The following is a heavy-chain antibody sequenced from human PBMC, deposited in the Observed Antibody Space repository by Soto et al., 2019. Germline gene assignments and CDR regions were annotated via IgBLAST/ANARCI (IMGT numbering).Heavy chain of an antibody. J-gene: IGHJ4*02. Sequence: EVQLLESGGDLVQPGGSLRLSCAASGFTFSNYAMSWSRQAPGKGLEWVSAISGSAINTYYADSVRGRFTISRDNSKNTLYLQMNHLRAEDTAVYSCAKGQGYYYDASGYTFDYWGQGTLVTVSS. CDR2: ISGSAINT. V-gene: IGHV3-23*01. CDR1: GFTFSNYA. D-gene: IGHD3-22*01. CDR3: AKGQGYYYDASGYTFDY.